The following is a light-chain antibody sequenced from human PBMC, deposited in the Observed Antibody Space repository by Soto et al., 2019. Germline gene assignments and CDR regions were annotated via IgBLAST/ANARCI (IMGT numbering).Light chain of an antibody. CDR2: DDS. V-gene: IGLV3-21*02. CDR1: NIERQS. CDR3: QVWDTSSDHPGV. Sequence: SYELTQPPSVSVAPGQTARIPCGGNNIERQSVHWYQEKPAQAPVLVVFDDSDRPTGIPARFSGSNSGNTATLTISRVEAGDEADYYCQVWDTSSDHPGVFGGGTKLTVL. J-gene: IGLJ3*02.